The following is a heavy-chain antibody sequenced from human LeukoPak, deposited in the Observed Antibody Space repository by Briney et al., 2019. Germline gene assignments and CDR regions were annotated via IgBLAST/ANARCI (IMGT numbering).Heavy chain of an antibody. Sequence: SETLSLTCAVYGGSFSGYYWSWIRQPPGKGLEWIGEINHSGSTNYNPSLKSRVTISVDTSKNQFSLKLSSVTAADTAVYYCAAYGSGSSYGMDVWGQGTTVTVSS. V-gene: IGHV4-34*01. CDR1: GGSFSGYY. CDR3: AAYGSGSSYGMDV. D-gene: IGHD3-10*01. J-gene: IGHJ6*02. CDR2: INHSGST.